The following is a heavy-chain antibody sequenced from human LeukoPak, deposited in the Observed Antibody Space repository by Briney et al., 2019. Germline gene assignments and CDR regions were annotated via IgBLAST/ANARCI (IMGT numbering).Heavy chain of an antibody. V-gene: IGHV3-30*02. J-gene: IGHJ5*02. CDR1: GFTFGSYG. Sequence: GGSLRLSCAASGFTFGSYGMHWVRQAPGKGLEWVAFIRFDGTEKYYVDSVKGRFTISRDNSKNTLYLQMNSLRSDDTAVYYCARDQRGYKNWFDPWGQGTLVTVSS. D-gene: IGHD5-18*01. CDR2: IRFDGTEK. CDR3: ARDQRGYKNWFDP.